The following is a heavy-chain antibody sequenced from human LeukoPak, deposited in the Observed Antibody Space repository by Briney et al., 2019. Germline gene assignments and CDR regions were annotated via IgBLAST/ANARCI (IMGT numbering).Heavy chain of an antibody. CDR2: IYYSGST. CDR1: GGSISSYY. V-gene: IGHV4-59*01. D-gene: IGHD3-22*01. J-gene: IGHJ3*02. Sequence: SETLSLTCTVSGGSISSYYWSWIRQPPGKGLEWIGYIYYSGSTNYNPSLKSRVTISVDTSKNQFSLKLSSVTAADTAVYSCARSHYYDSSGYHFGAFDIWGQGTMVTVSS. CDR3: ARSHYYDSSGYHFGAFDI.